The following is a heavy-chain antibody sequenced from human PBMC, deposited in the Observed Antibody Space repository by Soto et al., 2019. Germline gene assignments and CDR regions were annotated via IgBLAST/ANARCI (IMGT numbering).Heavy chain of an antibody. CDR2: ISYDGSNK. CDR1: GFTFSSYA. CDR3: ARATVAGTVSRYDY. J-gene: IGHJ4*02. V-gene: IGHV3-30-3*01. D-gene: IGHD6-19*01. Sequence: QVQLVESGGGVVQPGRSLRLSCAASGFTFSSYAMHWVRQAPGKGLEWVAVISYDGSNKYYADSVKGRFTISRDNSNNTLYLQLNSLRAEDTAVYYCARATVAGTVSRYDYWGQGTLVTVSS.